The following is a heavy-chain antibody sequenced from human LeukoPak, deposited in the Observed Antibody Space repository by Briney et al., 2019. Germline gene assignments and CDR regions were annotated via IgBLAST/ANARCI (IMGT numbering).Heavy chain of an antibody. CDR1: GYTFTSYY. J-gene: IGHJ4*02. V-gene: IGHV1-46*01. CDR3: ARGTILGYCSSTSCYRSIDY. Sequence: ASVKVSCKASGYTFTSYYMHWVRQAPGQGLEWMGIINPSGGSTSYAQKFQGRVTMTRDTSTSTVYMELSSLRSEDTAVYYCARGTILGYCSSTSCYRSIDYWGQGTLVTVSS. D-gene: IGHD2-2*02. CDR2: INPSGGST.